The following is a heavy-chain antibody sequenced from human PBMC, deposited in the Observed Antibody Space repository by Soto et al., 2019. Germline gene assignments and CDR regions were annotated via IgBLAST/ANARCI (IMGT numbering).Heavy chain of an antibody. CDR3: ARWPDGYYYYGMDV. V-gene: IGHV1-8*01. CDR2: MNPNSGNT. CDR1: GYTFTSYD. J-gene: IGHJ6*02. Sequence: QVQLVQSGAEVKKPGASVKVSCKASGYTFTSYDINWVRQATGQGLEWMGWMNPNSGNTGYAQKFQGRVTMTRNTCISTVYMELSSLISEDTAVYDCARWPDGYYYYGMDVWGQGTTVTVSS.